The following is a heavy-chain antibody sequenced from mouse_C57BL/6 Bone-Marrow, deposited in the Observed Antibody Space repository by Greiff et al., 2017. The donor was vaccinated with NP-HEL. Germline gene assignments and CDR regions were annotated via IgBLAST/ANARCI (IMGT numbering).Heavy chain of an antibody. V-gene: IGHV1-50*01. D-gene: IGHD1-1*01. J-gene: IGHJ2*01. CDR2: IDPSDSYT. CDR3: ARSGGLITTVVAPFDY. CDR1: GYTFTSYW. Sequence: QVQLKQPGAELVKPGASVKLSCKASGYTFTSYWMQWVKQRPGQGLEWIGEIDPSDSYTNYNQKFKGKATLTVDTSSSTAYMQLSSLTSEDSAVYYCARSGGLITTVVAPFDYWGQGTTLTVSS.